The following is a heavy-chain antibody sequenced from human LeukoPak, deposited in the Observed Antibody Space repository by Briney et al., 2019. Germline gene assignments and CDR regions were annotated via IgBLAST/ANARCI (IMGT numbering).Heavy chain of an antibody. CDR1: GGSFSPAH. J-gene: IGHJ4*02. CDR2: ICDNGNT. Sequence: PSETLSLTCTFSGGSFSPAHWSWIRQPPGKGLEWIGVICDNGNTDYNPSLKSRVTISVDTSKSQFSLKLSSLAAADTAVYYCARGAREGIYDSSGYFDYWGQGTLVTVSS. D-gene: IGHD3-22*01. CDR3: ARGAREGIYDSSGYFDY. V-gene: IGHV4-59*01.